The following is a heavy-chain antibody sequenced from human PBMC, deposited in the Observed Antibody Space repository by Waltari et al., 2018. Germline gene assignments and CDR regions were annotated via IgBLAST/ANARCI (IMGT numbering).Heavy chain of an antibody. D-gene: IGHD3-9*01. J-gene: IGHJ4*02. V-gene: IGHV5-51*03. CDR2: IVPLDSDG. CDR1: GYSFSTYW. Sequence: GESLRISCKGSGYSFSTYWIGWVRQMPGKGLEWVGFIVPLDSDGRYSPSFQGQVTISADRSINTAYLQWSSLKASDTAMYFCVRDPGIDAHHDYFALWGQGTLVTVS. CDR3: VRDPGIDAHHDYFAL.